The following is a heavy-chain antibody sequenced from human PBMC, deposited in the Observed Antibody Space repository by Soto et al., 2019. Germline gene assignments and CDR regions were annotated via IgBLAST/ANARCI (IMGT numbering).Heavy chain of an antibody. D-gene: IGHD1-20*01. CDR2: ISAYNGNT. CDR1: GYTFTSYG. V-gene: IGHV1-18*01. J-gene: IGHJ4*02. CDR3: ARPITGGPSPLNY. Sequence: QVQLVQSGAEVKKPGASVKVSCKASGYTFTSYGISWVRQAPGQGLEWMGWISAYNGNTNYAQKLQGRVTMTTETATSTAYMELRILRSDDTAVKYCARPITGGPSPLNYWGKGTLVTVSS.